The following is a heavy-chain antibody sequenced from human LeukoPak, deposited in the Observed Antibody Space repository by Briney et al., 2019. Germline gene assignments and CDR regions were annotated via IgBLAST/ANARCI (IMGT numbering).Heavy chain of an antibody. CDR1: GGSISSGGHY. Sequence: PSQTLSLTCTVSGGSISSGGHYWSWIRQHPGKGLEWIGCIYYSEITYYNPSLKSRVTISVDSSENQLSLKLSSVTAADTAVYYCTTVGYCTNGECYGFDYWGQGTLATVSS. V-gene: IGHV4-31*03. CDR3: TTVGYCTNGECYGFDY. J-gene: IGHJ4*02. D-gene: IGHD2-8*01. CDR2: IYYSEIT.